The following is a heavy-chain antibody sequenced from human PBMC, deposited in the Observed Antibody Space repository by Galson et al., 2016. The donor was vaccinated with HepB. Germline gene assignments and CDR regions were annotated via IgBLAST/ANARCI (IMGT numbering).Heavy chain of an antibody. D-gene: IGHD3-3*01. CDR2: ISGSGGDT. J-gene: IGHJ4*02. V-gene: IGHV3-23*01. Sequence: SLRLSCAASGFLLRSYAMNWVRQAPGKGLEWVSAISGSGGDTYYTDSVKGRFTISRDNAKNTLYLQMNSLRAEDTAVYYCARAGFWSGHYNYWGQGTLVTVSS. CDR3: ARAGFWSGHYNY. CDR1: GFLLRSYA.